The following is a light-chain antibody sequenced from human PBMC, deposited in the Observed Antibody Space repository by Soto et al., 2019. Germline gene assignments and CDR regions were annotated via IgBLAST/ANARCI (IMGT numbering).Light chain of an antibody. V-gene: IGKV3-20*01. J-gene: IGKJ1*01. CDR2: AAS. CDR1: QSISSSY. Sequence: EIVLTQSPGTLSLSPGDRATLSCRASQSISSSYLALAWYQQKPGQPPRLLIYAASSRATGIPDRFNGSGSATDFTLIISRLEPEDCAVYYCQQHDSSPWTFGQGTKVEIK. CDR3: QQHDSSPWT.